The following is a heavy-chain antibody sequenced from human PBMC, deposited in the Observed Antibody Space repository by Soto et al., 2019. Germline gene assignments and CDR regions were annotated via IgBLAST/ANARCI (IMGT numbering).Heavy chain of an antibody. J-gene: IGHJ4*02. CDR3: ARQIYDSDTGPNFQYYFDS. D-gene: IGHD3-22*01. Sequence: GESLKISCKGSGYSFAGYWITWVRQKPGKGLEWMGRIDPSGSQTYYSPSFRGHVTISVTKSITTVFLQWSSLRALDTAMYYCARQIYDSDTGPNFQYYFDSWGQGTPVTVSS. CDR1: GYSFAGYW. CDR2: IDPSGSQT. V-gene: IGHV5-10-1*01.